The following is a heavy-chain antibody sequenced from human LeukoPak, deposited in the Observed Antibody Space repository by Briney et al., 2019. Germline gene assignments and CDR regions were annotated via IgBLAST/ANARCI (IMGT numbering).Heavy chain of an antibody. CDR1: GFTVSSNY. D-gene: IGHD6-13*01. V-gene: IGHV3-30-3*01. CDR2: ISYDGSNK. CDR3: ARDSTAAAGPLRYGMDV. Sequence: PGGSLRLSCAASGFTVSSNYMSWVRQAPGKGLEWVAVISYDGSNKYYADSVKGRFTISRDNSKNTLYLQMNSLRAEDTAVYYCARDSTAAAGPLRYGMDVWAKGPRSPSP. J-gene: IGHJ6*02.